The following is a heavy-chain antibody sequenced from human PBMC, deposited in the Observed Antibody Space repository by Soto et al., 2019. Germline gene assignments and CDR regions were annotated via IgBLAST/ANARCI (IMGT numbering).Heavy chain of an antibody. CDR1: GITFSNAW. CDR2: IRSKTDGGTT. D-gene: IGHD6-13*01. Sequence: PGGSLRVSCAASGITFSNAWMNWVRQAPGKGPEYIGRIRSKTDGGTTEYAAPVEGRFTISRDDSKNTLYLQMGGLKTEDTAVYYCTTTRPGTNVFDNWGQGTLVTVSS. J-gene: IGHJ3*02. CDR3: TTTRPGTNVFDN. V-gene: IGHV3-15*01.